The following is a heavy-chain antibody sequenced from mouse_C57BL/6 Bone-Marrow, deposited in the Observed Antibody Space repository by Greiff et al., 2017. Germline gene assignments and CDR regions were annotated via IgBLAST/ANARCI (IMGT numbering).Heavy chain of an antibody. CDR1: GYIFTEYT. CDR3: ARHERYYDYEGYFDY. V-gene: IGHV1-62-2*01. CDR2: FYPGSGSI. Sequence: VHLVESGAELVKPGASVKLSCKASGYIFTEYTIHWVKQRSGQGLEWIGWFYPGSGSIKYNERFKDQATLTADKSSNPVYMELSRLTSEDSAVEFCARHERYYDYEGYFDYWGQCTTLTVSS. D-gene: IGHD2-4*01. J-gene: IGHJ2*01.